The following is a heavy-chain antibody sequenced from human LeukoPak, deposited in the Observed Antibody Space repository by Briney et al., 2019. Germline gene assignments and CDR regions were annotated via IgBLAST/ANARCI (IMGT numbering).Heavy chain of an antibody. V-gene: IGHV3-30*04. CDR2: ISYDGIDS. Sequence: PGGSLRLPCAASGFNFNNYPMHWVRQVPGRGPQWVALISYDGIDSYIADSVKGRLSISRDNSKNTLFLQMNSLRPEDTAVYYCARDRYTKNYFDALDLWGQGSTVTVSS. CDR3: ARDRYTKNYFDALDL. CDR1: GFNFNNYP. D-gene: IGHD3-16*02. J-gene: IGHJ3*01.